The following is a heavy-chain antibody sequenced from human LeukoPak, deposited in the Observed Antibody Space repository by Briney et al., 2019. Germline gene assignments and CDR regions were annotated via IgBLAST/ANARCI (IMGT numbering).Heavy chain of an antibody. D-gene: IGHD2-15*01. CDR3: ARGGYSYYFDY. J-gene: IGHJ4*02. Sequence: PGGSLRLSCAASGFTFSNAWMSWVRQAPGKGLEWVANIKPDDTEKYYGNSVKGRFTISRDNAKNSLYLQMNSLRAEDTAVYYCARGGYSYYFDYWGQGTLVTVSS. V-gene: IGHV3-7*01. CDR1: GFTFSNAW. CDR2: IKPDDTEK.